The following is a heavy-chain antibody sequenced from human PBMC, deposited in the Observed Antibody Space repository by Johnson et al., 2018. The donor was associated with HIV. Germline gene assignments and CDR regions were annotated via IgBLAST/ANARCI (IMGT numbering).Heavy chain of an antibody. CDR1: GFTFSSYT. CDR3: AREETTAPAAFDI. J-gene: IGHJ3*02. V-gene: IGHV3-64*01. D-gene: IGHD4-17*01. CDR2: ISSNGGST. Sequence: ESGGVVVQPGGSLRLSCAGSGFTFSSYTLHWVRQAPGKGLEYVSAISSNGGSTYYANSVKGRFTISRDNSKNTLYLQMGNLRADDMAVYYCAREETTAPAAFDIWGQGTMVTVSS.